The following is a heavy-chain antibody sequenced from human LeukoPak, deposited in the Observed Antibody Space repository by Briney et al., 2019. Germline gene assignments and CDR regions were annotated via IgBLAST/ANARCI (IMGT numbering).Heavy chain of an antibody. J-gene: IGHJ3*02. Sequence: PGGSLRLSCAASGFTFSDYYMSWIRQAPGKGLEWVAFIRYDGSNKYYADSVKGRFTISRDNSKNMLYLQMNSLRAEDTAVYYCAKGRKSWSGYQLDAFDIWGQGTMVTVSS. CDR1: GFTFSDYY. D-gene: IGHD3-3*01. CDR2: IRYDGSNK. CDR3: AKGRKSWSGYQLDAFDI. V-gene: IGHV3-30*02.